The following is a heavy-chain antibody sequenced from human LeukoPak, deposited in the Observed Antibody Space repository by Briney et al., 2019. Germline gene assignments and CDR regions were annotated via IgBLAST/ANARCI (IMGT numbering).Heavy chain of an antibody. Sequence: SQTLSLTCSVPGGSISSGSYYWSWIRQPAGKGLEWIGRIHTSGSTNCNPSLKSRVTISIDTSKNQFSLKLSSVTAADTAVYYYARDQDCSGGSCYSSDAFDIWGQGTMVTVSS. D-gene: IGHD2-15*01. J-gene: IGHJ3*02. CDR2: IHTSGST. CDR3: ARDQDCSGGSCYSSDAFDI. V-gene: IGHV4-61*02. CDR1: GGSISSGSYY.